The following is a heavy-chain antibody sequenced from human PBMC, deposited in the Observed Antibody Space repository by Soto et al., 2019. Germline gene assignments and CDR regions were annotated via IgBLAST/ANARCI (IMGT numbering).Heavy chain of an antibody. CDR2: IIPIFGTA. CDR3: AREVDSSGGYPSHWFAP. V-gene: IGHV1-69*12. D-gene: IGHD6-13*01. Sequence: QVQLVQSGAEVKKPGSSVKVSCKAYGGTFSSYAISWVRQAPGQGLEWMGGIIPIFGTANYAQKFQGRVTITADESTSTAYLERSSLRSEDTSVYYCAREVDSSGGYPSHWFAPWGQGTLVTVSS. CDR1: GGTFSSYA. J-gene: IGHJ5*02.